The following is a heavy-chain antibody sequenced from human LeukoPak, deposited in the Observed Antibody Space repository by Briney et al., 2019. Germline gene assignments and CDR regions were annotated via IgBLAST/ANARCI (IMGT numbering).Heavy chain of an antibody. CDR1: GFSFSNAW. J-gene: IGHJ5*02. Sequence: PGGSLRLSCEASGFSFSNAWMNWVRQAPGKGLEWVGRIQRKTDSGATDYAAPVKGRFIVSRDDSANTLYLQMNSLKTEDTGVYYCTTTYSVSPWGQGTRVTVSS. V-gene: IGHV3-15*07. D-gene: IGHD5/OR15-5a*01. CDR3: TTTYSVSP. CDR2: IQRKTDSGAT.